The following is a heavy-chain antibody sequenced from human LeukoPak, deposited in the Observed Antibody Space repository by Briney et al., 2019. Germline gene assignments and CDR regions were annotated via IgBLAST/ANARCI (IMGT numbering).Heavy chain of an antibody. D-gene: IGHD3-22*01. Sequence: SETLPLTCTVSGGSIGSYYWSWIRQPPGKGLEWIGYIYYSGSTNYNPSLKSRVTISVDTSKNQFSLKLSSVTAADTAVYYCARVVVNYDAFDIWGQGTMVTVSS. CDR2: IYYSGST. V-gene: IGHV4-59*01. CDR3: ARVVVNYDAFDI. J-gene: IGHJ3*02. CDR1: GGSIGSYY.